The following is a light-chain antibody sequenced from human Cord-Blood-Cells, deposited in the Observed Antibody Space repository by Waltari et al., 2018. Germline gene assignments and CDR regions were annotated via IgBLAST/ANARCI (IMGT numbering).Light chain of an antibody. CDR2: SNN. V-gene: IGLV1-44*01. CDR3: AAWDDSLNGWV. Sequence: QSVLPQPPSASGTPGQRVTISCSGSSSNIGSNTVNWYQQLPGTAPKLLIYSNNQRPSGVPDRFSGSKSGTSASLAISGLQSEDEADYYCAAWDDSLNGWVFGGGTKLT. J-gene: IGLJ3*02. CDR1: SSNIGSNT.